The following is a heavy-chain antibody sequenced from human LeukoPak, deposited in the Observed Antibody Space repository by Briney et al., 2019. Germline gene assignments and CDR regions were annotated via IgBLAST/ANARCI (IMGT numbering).Heavy chain of an antibody. V-gene: IGHV3-21*01. D-gene: IGHD6-13*01. CDR2: ISSSSSYI. Sequence: PGGSLRLSCAASGFTFSSYSMNWVRQAPGKGLEWVSSISSSSSYIYYADSVKGRFTISRDNAKNSLYLQMNSLRAEDTAVYYCARDGSGDGYSSSWSPGGGYFDYWGQGTLVTVSS. J-gene: IGHJ4*02. CDR1: GFTFSSYS. CDR3: ARDGSGDGYSSSWSPGGGYFDY.